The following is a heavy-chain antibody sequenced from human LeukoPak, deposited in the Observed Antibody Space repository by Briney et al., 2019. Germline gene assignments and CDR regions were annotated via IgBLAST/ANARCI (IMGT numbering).Heavy chain of an antibody. D-gene: IGHD6-19*01. Sequence: SETLSLTCTVSGGSISSSSYYWGWIRQPAGKGLEWIGRIYTSGSTNYNPSLKRRVTISVDTSKNQFSLKLSSVTAADTAVYYCARHSSVAGTSGCFDSWGQGTLVTVSS. V-gene: IGHV4-61*02. J-gene: IGHJ5*01. CDR2: IYTSGST. CDR1: GGSISSSSYY. CDR3: ARHSSVAGTSGCFDS.